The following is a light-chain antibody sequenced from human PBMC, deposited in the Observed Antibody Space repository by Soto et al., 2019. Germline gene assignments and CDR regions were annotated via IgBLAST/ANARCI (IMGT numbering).Light chain of an antibody. J-gene: IGLJ3*02. Sequence: QSALTQPASVSGSPGQSITISCTGTSNDVGGYNYVSWYQQHPGKAPKLMIYEVTNRPSGVSNRFSASKSGNTASLTISGLQAEDEADYYCSSYTSSGTWVFGGGTKLTVL. CDR3: SSYTSSGTWV. CDR1: SNDVGGYNY. CDR2: EVT. V-gene: IGLV2-14*01.